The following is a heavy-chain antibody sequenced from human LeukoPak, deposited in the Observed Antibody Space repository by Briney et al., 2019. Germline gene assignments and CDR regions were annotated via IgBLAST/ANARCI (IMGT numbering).Heavy chain of an antibody. CDR2: INPDSGGT. CDR1: GYTFTNYA. V-gene: IGHV1-2*02. Sequence: ASVKVSCKASGYTFTNYAMNWVRQAPGQGLEWMGYINPDSGGTNYAQEFQGRVTMTRDTSISTAYMELNRLRSDDTAVYYCARGEMITFGGVIVISTFDIWGQGTMVTVS. D-gene: IGHD3-16*02. J-gene: IGHJ3*02. CDR3: ARGEMITFGGVIVISTFDI.